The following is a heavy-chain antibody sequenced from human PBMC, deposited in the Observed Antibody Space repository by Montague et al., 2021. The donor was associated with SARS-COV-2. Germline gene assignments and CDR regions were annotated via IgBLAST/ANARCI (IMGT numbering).Heavy chain of an antibody. J-gene: IGHJ4*02. V-gene: IGHV4-30-2*01. Sequence: TLSLTCAVSGGSISSGTYSWSWIRQPPGKGPEWIGYIYHSGDTYYNPSLKSRVTISVDRSKNQFSLRLSSVTAADTAVYYCARGGGYSDLHYFDYWGQGTLVTVSS. CDR3: ARGGGYSDLHYFDY. CDR2: IYHSGDT. CDR1: GGSISSGTYS. D-gene: IGHD4-17*01.